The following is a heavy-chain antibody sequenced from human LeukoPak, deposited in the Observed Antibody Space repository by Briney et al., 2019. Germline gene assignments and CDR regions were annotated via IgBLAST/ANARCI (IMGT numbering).Heavy chain of an antibody. D-gene: IGHD7-27*01. Sequence: GGSLRLSCAASEFTFSTYGMHWVRQAPGKGLEWVTFIRNDGSNKYYTDAVKGRFTISRDNFENTLSLHMNSLRAEDSAVYYCVRDFSWGFDYWGQGTLVTVSS. CDR3: VRDFSWGFDY. CDR1: EFTFSTYG. J-gene: IGHJ4*02. CDR2: IRNDGSNK. V-gene: IGHV3-30*02.